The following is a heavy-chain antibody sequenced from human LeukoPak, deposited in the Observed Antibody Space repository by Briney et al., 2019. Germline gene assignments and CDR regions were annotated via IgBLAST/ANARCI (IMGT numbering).Heavy chain of an antibody. D-gene: IGHD3-22*01. V-gene: IGHV3-7*01. CDR2: IKHDGSEK. CDR3: ARGDYYDSSGYFVDAFDI. Sequence: GGSLRLSCAASGFTFSRYWMSWVRQAPGKGLEWVANIKHDGSEKYYVDSVKGRFTISRDNAKNSLYLQMKSLRDEDTAVYYCARGDYYDSSGYFVDAFDIWGQGTMVTVSS. J-gene: IGHJ3*02. CDR1: GFTFSRYW.